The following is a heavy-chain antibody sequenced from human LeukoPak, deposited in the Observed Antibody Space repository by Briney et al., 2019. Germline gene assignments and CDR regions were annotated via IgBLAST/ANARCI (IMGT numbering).Heavy chain of an antibody. CDR3: ARDSGYNAFDI. CDR1: GFTFSSYA. D-gene: IGHD5-12*01. CDR2: ISGSGGST. Sequence: GGSLRPSCAASGFTFSSYAMSWVRQAPGKGLEWVSAISGSGGSTYYADSVKGRFTISRDNTKNTLYLQMNSLRAEGTAVFYCARDSGYNAFDIWGQGTMVTVSS. V-gene: IGHV3-23*01. J-gene: IGHJ3*02.